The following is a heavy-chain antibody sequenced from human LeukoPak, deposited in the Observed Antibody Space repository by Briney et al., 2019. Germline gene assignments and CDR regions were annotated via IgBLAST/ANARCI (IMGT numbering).Heavy chain of an antibody. CDR1: GGTFSSYA. CDR2: IIPIFDTA. V-gene: IGHV1-69*05. Sequence: SVKVSCKAFGGTFSSYAITWVRQAPGQGLEWMGRIIPIFDTANYAQKFQGRVTITTDESTSTAYTELSSLRSEDTAVYYCARDPNLRQMEPISDAFDIWGQGTMVTVSS. CDR3: ARDPNLRQMEPISDAFDI. J-gene: IGHJ3*02. D-gene: IGHD5-24*01.